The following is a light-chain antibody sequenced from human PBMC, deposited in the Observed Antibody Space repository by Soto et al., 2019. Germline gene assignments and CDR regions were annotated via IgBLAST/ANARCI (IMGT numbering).Light chain of an antibody. CDR2: AVN. CDR3: ASLTTTNFV. Sequence: QSALTQPPSASGSPGQSVTISCTGTSSDVGAYNYVSWYQQEPGKAPKLMIYAVNKRPSGVPDRFSGSKSGNTASLTISGLQAEDEADYYCASLTTTNFVFGTGTKLTVL. V-gene: IGLV2-8*01. J-gene: IGLJ1*01. CDR1: SSDVGAYNY.